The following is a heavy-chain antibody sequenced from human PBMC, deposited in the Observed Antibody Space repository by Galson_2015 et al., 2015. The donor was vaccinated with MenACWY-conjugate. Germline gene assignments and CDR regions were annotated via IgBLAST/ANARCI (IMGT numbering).Heavy chain of an antibody. CDR1: GYFLSKIP. CDR3: ATGLWYAFDI. J-gene: IGHJ3*02. Sequence: SVKVSCKVSGYFLSKIPMHWVRQAPGKGPEWMGGFDPKDGETIYAQNFQGRVTMTKDISTDIAYMELSRLTYEDTAVYYCATGLWYAFDIWGQGTMVSVSS. CDR2: FDPKDGET. V-gene: IGHV1-24*01. D-gene: IGHD2-8*02.